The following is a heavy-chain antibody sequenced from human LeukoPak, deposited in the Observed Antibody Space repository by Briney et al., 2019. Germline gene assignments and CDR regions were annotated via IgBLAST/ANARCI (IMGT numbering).Heavy chain of an antibody. CDR1: GYTFTGYY. V-gene: IGHV1-2*06. CDR3: ARVATTVTTGFDY. J-gene: IGHJ4*02. Sequence: VASVKVSCKASGYTFTGYYMHWVRQAPGQGLEWMGRINPNSGGTNYAQKFQGRVTMTRDTSISTAYMELSRLRSDDTAVYYCARVATTVTTGFDYWGQGTLVTVSS. D-gene: IGHD4-17*01. CDR2: INPNSGGT.